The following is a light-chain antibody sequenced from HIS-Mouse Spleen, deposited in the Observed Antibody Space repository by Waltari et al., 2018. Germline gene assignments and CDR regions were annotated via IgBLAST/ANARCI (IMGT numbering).Light chain of an antibody. V-gene: IGLV3-10*01. Sequence: SYELTQPPSASVSPGQTVRITCSGDALPKKYAYWYQQKSGQAPVLVIYEDSKRPSGIPERFSGSSSGTMATLTISGAQVEDEADYYCYSTDSSGNHRVFGGGTKLTVL. J-gene: IGLJ2*01. CDR1: ALPKKY. CDR3: YSTDSSGNHRV. CDR2: EDS.